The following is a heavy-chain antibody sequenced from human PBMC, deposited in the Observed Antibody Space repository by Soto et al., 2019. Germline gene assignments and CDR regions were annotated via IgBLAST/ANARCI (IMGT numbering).Heavy chain of an antibody. CDR3: ARGVAGSGFDL. D-gene: IGHD6-19*01. CDR2: TYYRSNWRH. V-gene: IGHV6-1*01. Sequence: SQTLSLTCAISGDSVSSNTAAWNWIRSSPSRGLEWLGRTYYRSNWRHDYAVSVKSRITVNPDTSKNHFSLQLNSVTPDDTAVYYCARGVAGSGFDLWGQGTLVTVSS. J-gene: IGHJ4*02. CDR1: GDSVSSNTAA.